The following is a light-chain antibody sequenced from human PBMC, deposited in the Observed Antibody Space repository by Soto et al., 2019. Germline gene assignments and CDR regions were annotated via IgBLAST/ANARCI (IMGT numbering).Light chain of an antibody. CDR1: QSISSW. CDR2: KAS. Sequence: DIQMTQSPSTLSASVGERETITCRASQSISSWLAWYQQKPGKAPKLLIYKASSLESGVPSRFSGSGSGTEFTLTFSSLQPDDFATYYRQQYTSYPRTFGQGTKVE. V-gene: IGKV1-5*03. CDR3: QQYTSYPRT. J-gene: IGKJ1*01.